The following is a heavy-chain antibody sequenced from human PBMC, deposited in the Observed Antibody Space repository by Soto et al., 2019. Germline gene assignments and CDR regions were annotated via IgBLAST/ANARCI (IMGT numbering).Heavy chain of an antibody. J-gene: IGHJ6*02. D-gene: IGHD2-15*01. Sequence: QVQLVESGGGVVQPGRSLRLSCAASGFTFSSYGMHWVRQAPGKGLEWVAVISYDGSNKYYADSVKGRFTISRDNSKNPLYLQMNSLRAEDTAVYYCAKEIQYIVVVVSYGMDVWGQGTTVTVSS. V-gene: IGHV3-30*18. CDR1: GFTFSSYG. CDR3: AKEIQYIVVVVSYGMDV. CDR2: ISYDGSNK.